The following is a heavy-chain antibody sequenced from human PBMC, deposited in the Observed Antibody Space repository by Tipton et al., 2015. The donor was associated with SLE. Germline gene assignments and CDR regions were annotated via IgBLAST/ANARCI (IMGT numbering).Heavy chain of an antibody. V-gene: IGHV3-21*01. CDR1: GFTFSSYS. Sequence: SLRLSCAASGFTFSSYSMNWVRQAPGMGLEWVSSISSSSSYIYYADSVKGRFTISRDNAKNSLYLQMNSLRAEDTAVYYCARVPLTTVTPFDYWGQGTLVTVSS. CDR3: ARVPLTTVTPFDY. D-gene: IGHD4-17*01. J-gene: IGHJ4*02. CDR2: ISSSSSYI.